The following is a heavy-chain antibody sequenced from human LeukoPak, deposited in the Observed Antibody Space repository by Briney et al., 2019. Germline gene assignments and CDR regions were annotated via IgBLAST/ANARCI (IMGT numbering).Heavy chain of an antibody. J-gene: IGHJ4*02. CDR3: AKFEGLCGSANTCYHFDC. CDR2: LSGSGGST. D-gene: IGHD2-2*01. CDR1: GFTFSTYA. V-gene: IGHV3-23*01. Sequence: GGSLRLSCDASGFTFSTYAMSWVRQAPGEGLEWVSGLSGSGGSTWYADSVKGRFTISRDNSKNTVYLHMNSLRAEDTAVYYCAKFEGLCGSANTCYHFDCWGQGALVTVSS.